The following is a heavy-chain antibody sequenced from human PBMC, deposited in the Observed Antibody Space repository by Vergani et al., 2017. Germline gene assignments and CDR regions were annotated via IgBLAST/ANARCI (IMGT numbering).Heavy chain of an antibody. V-gene: IGHV3-23*01. CDR2: ISAGYPST. CDR3: ARLSYDTTPYLQWGYDC. CDR1: GFTFRACP. D-gene: IGHD3-22*01. J-gene: IGHJ4*02. Sequence: EVQLLQSGGGVIQPGGSVRLSCAASGFTFRACPMTWVRQAPGKGLEWVSAISAGYPSTYYADSVKGRFTIYRDNSKNMLYLQMNSLRAEDTAVYYCARLSYDTTPYLQWGYDCWGQGTLVSVSS.